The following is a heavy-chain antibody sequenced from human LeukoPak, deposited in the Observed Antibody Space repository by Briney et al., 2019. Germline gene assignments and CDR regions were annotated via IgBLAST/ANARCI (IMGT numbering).Heavy chain of an antibody. D-gene: IGHD3-10*01. CDR3: ARHGSGNSGY. Sequence: ASVKVSCKASGYTFTSYYMHWVRQAPGQGLEWMGIINPSGGSTSYAQKFQGRVTMTTDTSTSTAYMELRSLRSDDTAVYYCARHGSGNSGYWGQGTLVTVSS. V-gene: IGHV1-46*01. CDR2: INPSGGST. J-gene: IGHJ4*02. CDR1: GYTFTSYY.